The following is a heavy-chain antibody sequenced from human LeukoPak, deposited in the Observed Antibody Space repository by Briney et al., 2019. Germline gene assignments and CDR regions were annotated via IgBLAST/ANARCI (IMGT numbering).Heavy chain of an antibody. J-gene: IGHJ3*02. CDR3: ARAIVMVVAAFDAFDI. V-gene: IGHV4-59*12. CDR2: IYYTGST. Sequence: SETLSLTCTVSGGSISSYYWSWIRQPPGKGLEWIGYIYYTGSTNNTSLKSRVTISLDTSKNQFSLKLSSVPAADTAVYYCARAIVMVVAAFDAFDIWGQGTMVTVSS. D-gene: IGHD2-15*01. CDR1: GGSISSYY.